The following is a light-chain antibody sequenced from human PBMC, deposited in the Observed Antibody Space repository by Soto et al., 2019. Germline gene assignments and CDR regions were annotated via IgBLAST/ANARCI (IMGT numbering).Light chain of an antibody. CDR3: CSYTTSNTRQIV. Sequence: QSALTQPASVSGSPGQSITISCTGTSSDVGGYNYVSWYQHHPGKAPKLMIYDVSNRPSGVSNRFSGSKSGNTASLTISGLQPEDEADYYCCSYTTSNTRQIVFGTGTTVTV. V-gene: IGLV2-14*03. J-gene: IGLJ1*01. CDR2: DVS. CDR1: SSDVGGYNY.